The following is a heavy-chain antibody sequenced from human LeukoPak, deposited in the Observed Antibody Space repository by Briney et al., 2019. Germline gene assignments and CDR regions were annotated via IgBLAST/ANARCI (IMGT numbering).Heavy chain of an antibody. CDR3: ARDVRYYDNDAFDI. V-gene: IGHV4-31*03. D-gene: IGHD3-22*01. CDR1: GGSINSGGYY. J-gene: IGHJ3*02. CDR2: IYYSGST. Sequence: SETLSLTCTVSGGSINSGGYYWSWIRQHPGKGLEWIGYIYYSGSTYYNPSLKSRVTISVDTSKNQFSLKLSSVTAADTAVYYCARDVRYYDNDAFDIWGQGTMVTVSS.